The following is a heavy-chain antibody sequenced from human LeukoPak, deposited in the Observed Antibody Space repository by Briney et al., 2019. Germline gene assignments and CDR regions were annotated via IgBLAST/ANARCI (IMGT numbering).Heavy chain of an antibody. CDR1: GFTFSSYA. CDR3: AKGTVEMATITTLDY. V-gene: IGHV3-23*01. CDR2: ISGSGGST. J-gene: IGHJ4*02. D-gene: IGHD5-24*01. Sequence: GGSLRLSCAASGFTFSSYAMSWVRQAPGKGLEWVSAISGSGGSTYYADSVKGRFTTSRDNSKNTLYLQMNSLRAEDTAVYYCAKGTVEMATITTLDYWGQGTLATVSS.